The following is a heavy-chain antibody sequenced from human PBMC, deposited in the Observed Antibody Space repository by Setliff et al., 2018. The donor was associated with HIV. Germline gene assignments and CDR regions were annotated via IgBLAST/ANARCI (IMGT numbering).Heavy chain of an antibody. Sequence: PSETLSLTCTVSGGSISSSNYYWGWIRQPPGKGLEWIGSIHYSGSTYYNPSLKSRVTISVDTSKNQFSLKLSSVTAADTAVYYCARANSWSGYYGYWGQGTLVTVSS. V-gene: IGHV4-39*07. CDR1: GGSISSSNYY. D-gene: IGHD3-3*01. CDR3: ARANSWSGYYGY. CDR2: IHYSGST. J-gene: IGHJ4*02.